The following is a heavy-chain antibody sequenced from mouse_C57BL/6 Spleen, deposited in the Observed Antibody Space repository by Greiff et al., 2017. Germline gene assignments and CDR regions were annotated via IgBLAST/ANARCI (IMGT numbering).Heavy chain of an antibody. CDR3: ARHFGHPWYFDV. Sequence: EVQGVESGGGLVKPGGSLKLSCAASGFTFSSYTMSWVRQTPGKRLEWVATISGGGGNTYYPDSLKGRFTISRDNAMNSLYLQMSSLRSEDTALYYCARHFGHPWYFDVWGTGTTVTVSS. J-gene: IGHJ1*03. V-gene: IGHV5-9*01. CDR1: GFTFSSYT. CDR2: ISGGGGNT.